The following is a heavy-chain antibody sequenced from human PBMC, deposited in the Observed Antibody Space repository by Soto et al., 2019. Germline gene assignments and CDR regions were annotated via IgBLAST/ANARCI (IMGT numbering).Heavy chain of an antibody. CDR3: ARALRYYDSSGYYP. CDR2: IDAGNGNT. CDR1: GYTFTSYA. J-gene: IGHJ5*02. D-gene: IGHD3-22*01. V-gene: IGHV1-3*01. Sequence: ASVKVSCKASGYTFTSYAMHWVRQAPGQRLEWMGWIDAGNGNTKYSQKFQGRVTITRDTSASTAYMELSSLRSEDTAVYYCARALRYYDSSGYYPWGQGTLVTVSS.